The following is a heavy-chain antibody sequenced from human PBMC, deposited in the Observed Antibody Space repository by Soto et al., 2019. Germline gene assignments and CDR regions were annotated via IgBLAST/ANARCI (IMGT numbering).Heavy chain of an antibody. CDR3: AIQSPARAYYYGMDV. D-gene: IGHD6-6*01. Sequence: PGESLKISCKGSGYSFTSYWISWVRQMPGKSLEWMGRIDPSDSYTNYSPSFQGHVTISADKSISTAYLQWSSLKASDTAMYYCAIQSPARAYYYGMDVWGQGTTVTVS. CDR2: IDPSDSYT. CDR1: GYSFTSYW. V-gene: IGHV5-10-1*01. J-gene: IGHJ6*02.